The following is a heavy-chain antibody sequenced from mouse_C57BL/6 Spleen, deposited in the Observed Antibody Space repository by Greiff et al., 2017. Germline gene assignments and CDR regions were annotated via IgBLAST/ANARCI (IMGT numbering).Heavy chain of an antibody. CDR3: AREDYGNLLDY. CDR2: INYDGSST. J-gene: IGHJ2*01. V-gene: IGHV5-16*01. D-gene: IGHD2-1*01. CDR1: GFTFSDYY. Sequence: EVKVVESEGGLVQPGSSMKLSCTASGFTFSDYYMAWVRQVPDKGLEWVANINYDGSSTYYLDSFNSRFIISCAHATNILYLQLRSLKSEDTATYYCAREDYGNLLDYWGQGTTLTVSS.